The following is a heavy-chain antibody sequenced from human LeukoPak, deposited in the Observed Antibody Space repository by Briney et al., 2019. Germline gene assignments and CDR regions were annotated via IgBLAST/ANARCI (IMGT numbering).Heavy chain of an antibody. V-gene: IGHV3-21*01. Sequence: GGSLRLSCAASGFTFSSYSMNWVRQAPGKGLEWVSPISSSSSYIYYADSVKGRFTISRDNAKNSLYLQMNSLRAEDTAVYYCARDVLAIAVAKVWGQGTLVTVSS. D-gene: IGHD6-19*01. CDR2: ISSSSSYI. CDR1: GFTFSSYS. CDR3: ARDVLAIAVAKV. J-gene: IGHJ4*02.